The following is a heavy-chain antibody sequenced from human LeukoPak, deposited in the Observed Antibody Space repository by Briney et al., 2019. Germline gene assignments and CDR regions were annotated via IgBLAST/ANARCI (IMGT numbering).Heavy chain of an antibody. Sequence: GGSLRLSCAASGFIFSSCCMNWVRQAPGKGLEWLSFISSGSVTIYYTDSVKGRFTISRDNAKNSLYLQMNSLRAEDTAVYYCARDGVGPGAWRFFDIWGQGTMVTVSS. CDR3: ARDGVGPGAWRFFDI. V-gene: IGHV3-48*04. D-gene: IGHD4/OR15-4a*01. CDR2: ISSGSVTI. J-gene: IGHJ3*02. CDR1: GFIFSSCC.